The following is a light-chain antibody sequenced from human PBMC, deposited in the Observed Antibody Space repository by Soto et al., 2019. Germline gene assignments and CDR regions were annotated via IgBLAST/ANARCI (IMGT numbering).Light chain of an antibody. J-gene: IGKJ1*01. CDR2: AAS. V-gene: IGKV1-39*01. CDR1: QNIITY. CDR3: QQSYSNPT. Sequence: DVQLTQSPSSLSVFVGDSVTVTCRASQNIITYLHWYHQKPGEAPTLLINAASTLQSGVPSRFSSSGSGTDFTLTTNSLQPEDVGTYYCQQSYSNPTFGQGTTVEIK.